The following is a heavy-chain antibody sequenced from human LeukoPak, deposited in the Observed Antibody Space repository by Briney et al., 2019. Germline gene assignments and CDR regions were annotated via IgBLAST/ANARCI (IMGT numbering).Heavy chain of an antibody. CDR3: ARGDYGAFGI. CDR1: GGSISSYY. V-gene: IGHV4-59*01. CDR2: IDYSGGT. D-gene: IGHD3-16*01. J-gene: IGHJ3*02. Sequence: SETLSLTCAVSGGSISSYYWNWIRQPPGKGLEWIGYIDYSGGTNFNPSLKTRVTILVDTSKNRISLRLNSVTAADTAVYYCARGDYGAFGIWGQGTMVTVSS.